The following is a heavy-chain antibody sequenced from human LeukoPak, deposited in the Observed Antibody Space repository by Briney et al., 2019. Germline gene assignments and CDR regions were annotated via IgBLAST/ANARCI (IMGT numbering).Heavy chain of an antibody. V-gene: IGHV3-9*01. J-gene: IGHJ3*02. Sequence: PGRSLRLSCAAPGFTFDDYAMHWVRQAPGKGLEWVSGISWNSGSIGYADSVKGRFTISRDNAKNSLYLQMNSLRAEDTALYYCAKDLGVGLNAFDIWGQGTMVTVSS. D-gene: IGHD4/OR15-4a*01. CDR3: AKDLGVGLNAFDI. CDR1: GFTFDDYA. CDR2: ISWNSGSI.